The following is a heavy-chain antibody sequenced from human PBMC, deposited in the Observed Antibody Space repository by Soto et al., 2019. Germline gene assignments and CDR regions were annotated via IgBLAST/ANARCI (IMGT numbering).Heavy chain of an antibody. CDR3: ARPGDYDFWSGYL. D-gene: IGHD3-3*01. J-gene: IGHJ4*02. CDR2: ISSSSSYI. CDR1: GFTFSSYS. Sequence: GGSLRLSCAASGFTFSSYSMNWVRQAPGKGLEWVSSISSSSSYIYYADSVKGRFTISRDNAKNSLYLQMNSLRAEGTAVYYWARPGDYDFWSGYLWGQGTLVTVSS. V-gene: IGHV3-21*01.